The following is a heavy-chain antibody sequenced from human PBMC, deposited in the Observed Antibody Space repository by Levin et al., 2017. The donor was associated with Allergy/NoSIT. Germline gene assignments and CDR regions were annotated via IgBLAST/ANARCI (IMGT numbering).Heavy chain of an antibody. Sequence: PGESLKISCAASGFTVSSNYMSWVRQAPGKGLEYVSVIYSGGSTYYADSVKGRFTISRDNSKNTLYLQMSSLRAEDTAVYYCAVQWFGEVAQFDYWGQGTLVTVSS. J-gene: IGHJ4*02. V-gene: IGHV3-53*01. CDR3: AVQWFGEVAQFDY. CDR2: IYSGGST. D-gene: IGHD3-10*01. CDR1: GFTVSSNY.